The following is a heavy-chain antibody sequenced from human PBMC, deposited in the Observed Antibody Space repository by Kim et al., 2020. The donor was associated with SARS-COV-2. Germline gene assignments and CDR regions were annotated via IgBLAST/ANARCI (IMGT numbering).Heavy chain of an antibody. J-gene: IGHJ3*02. Sequence: GGSLRLSCAASGFTLSDYYMTWIRQAPGKGLEWVSYISSSGSTIYYRDSVKGRFTISRDNAKNSLYLQMNSLRAEDTAVYYCVRDEVGSTIRSHFDIWGQGTMVTVSS. CDR3: VRDEVGSTIRSHFDI. D-gene: IGHD1-26*01. CDR1: GFTLSDYY. CDR2: ISSSGSTI. V-gene: IGHV3-11*04.